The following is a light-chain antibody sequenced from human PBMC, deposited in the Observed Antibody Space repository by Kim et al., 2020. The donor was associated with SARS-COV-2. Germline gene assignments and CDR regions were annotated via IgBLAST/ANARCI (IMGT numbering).Light chain of an antibody. CDR3: QQDNKWPPT. V-gene: IGKV3-15*01. Sequence: EIVMTQSPATLSLSPGERATLSCKASQTVSSYIAWYQQKPGQAPSLLIYVASTRATGIPARFSGSGSGTEFTLTISSLQSEDFAVYYCQQDNKWPPTFGGGNKVDIK. CDR2: VAS. CDR1: QTVSSY. J-gene: IGKJ4*01.